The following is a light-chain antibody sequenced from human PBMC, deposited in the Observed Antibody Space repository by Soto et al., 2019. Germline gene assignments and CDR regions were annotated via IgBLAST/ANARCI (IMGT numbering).Light chain of an antibody. J-gene: IGLJ1*01. Sequence: SALTQPASVSGSPGQSITISCTGTNNDIGGYNYVSWYDHHPGKAPRLIIYEVSNRPSGVSNRFSGSKSGNTAYLTISGLQAEDEAHYYCSSYRTTSPCVFGTGTKVTVL. V-gene: IGLV2-14*01. CDR3: SSYRTTSPCV. CDR1: NNDIGGYNY. CDR2: EVS.